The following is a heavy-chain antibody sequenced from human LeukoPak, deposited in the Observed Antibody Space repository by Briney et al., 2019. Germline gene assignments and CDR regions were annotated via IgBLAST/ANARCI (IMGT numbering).Heavy chain of an antibody. CDR3: ARDSSTDSSSWYWFDP. CDR1: GGTFSSYA. D-gene: IGHD6-13*01. CDR2: IIPIFGTA. V-gene: IGHV1-69*06. J-gene: IGHJ5*02. Sequence: SVKVSCKASGGTFSSYAISWVRQAPGQGLEWMGGIIPIFGTANYAQKFQGRVTITADKSTCTAYMELSSLRSEDTAVYYCARDSSTDSSSWYWFDPWGQGTLVTVSS.